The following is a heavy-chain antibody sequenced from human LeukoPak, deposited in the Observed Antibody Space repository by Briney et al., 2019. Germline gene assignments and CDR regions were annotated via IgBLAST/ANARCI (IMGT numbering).Heavy chain of an antibody. V-gene: IGHV3-33*01. D-gene: IGHD3-22*01. CDR2: IWYDGSNK. Sequence: PGRSLRLSCAASGFTFSSYGMHWVRQAPGKGLEWVAVIWYDGSNKYYADSVKGRFTISRDNSKNTLYLQMNSLRAEDTAVYYCARGGMSTYYDSGGYFSYWGQGAPVTVSS. CDR1: GFTFSSYG. CDR3: ARGGMSTYYDSGGYFSY. J-gene: IGHJ4*02.